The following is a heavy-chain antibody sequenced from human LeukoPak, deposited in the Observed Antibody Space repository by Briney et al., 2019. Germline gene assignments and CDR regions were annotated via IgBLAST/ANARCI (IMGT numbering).Heavy chain of an antibody. V-gene: IGHV1-46*01. CDR2: INPDGGNT. CDR1: GYTYTNSY. D-gene: IGHD5-24*01. J-gene: IGHJ3*01. Sequence: ASVKVSCKASGYTYTNSYIHWVRQAPGQVLEWMGLINPDGGNTNYAQNFQGRVTLTRDTSTSTVYMELSSLRSEDTAIYYCARIRDGYNDAYDLWGQGTVVTVPS. CDR3: ARIRDGYNDAYDL.